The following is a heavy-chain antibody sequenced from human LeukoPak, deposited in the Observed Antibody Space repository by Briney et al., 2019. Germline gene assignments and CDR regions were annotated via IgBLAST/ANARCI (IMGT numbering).Heavy chain of an antibody. CDR2: ISSSSSYI. CDR3: ARDPRSTARVYYYYMDV. V-gene: IGHV3-21*01. J-gene: IGHJ6*03. D-gene: IGHD2-2*01. Sequence: GGSLRLSCAASGFTFSSYSMNWVRQAPGKGLEWVSSISSSSSYIYYADSVKGRFTISRDNAKNSLCLQMNSLRAEDAAVYYCARDPRSTARVYYYYMDVWGKGTTVTVSS. CDR1: GFTFSSYS.